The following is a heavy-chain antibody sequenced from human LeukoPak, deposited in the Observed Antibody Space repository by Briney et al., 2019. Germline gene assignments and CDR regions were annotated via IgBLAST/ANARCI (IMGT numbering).Heavy chain of an antibody. CDR2: IRSKAYGGTT. CDR1: GFTFGEYA. Sequence: GRSLRLSCTASGFTFGEYAMSWVRQAPGKGLEWVGFIRSKAYGGTTEYAASVKGRFTISRDDSKSIAYLQMNSLKTEDTAVYYCTRRGVGYYFDYWGQGTLVTVSS. D-gene: IGHD3-10*01. V-gene: IGHV3-49*04. J-gene: IGHJ4*02. CDR3: TRRGVGYYFDY.